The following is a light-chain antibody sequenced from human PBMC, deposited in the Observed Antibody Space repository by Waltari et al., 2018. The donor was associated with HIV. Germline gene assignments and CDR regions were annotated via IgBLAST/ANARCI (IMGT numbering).Light chain of an antibody. V-gene: IGLV1-47*01. CDR1: SSNIGNHY. CDR2: RSN. CDR3: AAWEDSLSGPV. J-gene: IGLJ3*02. Sequence: QSVLTPPPSASGTPGQRVTISCSGSSSNIGNHYVYWYQQLPGTAPKVRIYRSNPRPSGVPDRFSGSKSGTSASLAISGLRSEDEADYYCAAWEDSLSGPVFGGGTKLIVL.